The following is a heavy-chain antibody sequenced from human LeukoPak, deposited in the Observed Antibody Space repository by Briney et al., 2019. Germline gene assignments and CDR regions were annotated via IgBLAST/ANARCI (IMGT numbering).Heavy chain of an antibody. CDR1: GGSISSGSYY. CDR2: IYFSGST. V-gene: IGHV4-61*01. D-gene: IGHD3-10*01. Sequence: SETLSLTCTVSGGSISSGSYYWSWIRQPPGKGLEWIGYIYFSGSTNYNPSLKSRVTISLDTSNNQFSLRLNSVTAADTAVYYCARDYAGYGSGTYDFWGQGTLVTVSS. CDR3: ARDYAGYGSGTYDF. J-gene: IGHJ4*02.